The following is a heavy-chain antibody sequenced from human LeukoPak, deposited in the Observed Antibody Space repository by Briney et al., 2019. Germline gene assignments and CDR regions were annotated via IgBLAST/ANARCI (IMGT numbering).Heavy chain of an antibody. V-gene: IGHV3-9*01. D-gene: IGHD3-10*01. J-gene: IGHJ3*02. Sequence: PGGSLRLSCAASGFTFDDYAMHWVRQAPGKGLEWASRISWNSGSIGYADSVKGRFTISRNNAKNSLYLQMNSLRAEDTALYYCAKGVRITMVRGAFDIWGQGTMVTVSS. CDR3: AKGVRITMVRGAFDI. CDR1: GFTFDDYA. CDR2: ISWNSGSI.